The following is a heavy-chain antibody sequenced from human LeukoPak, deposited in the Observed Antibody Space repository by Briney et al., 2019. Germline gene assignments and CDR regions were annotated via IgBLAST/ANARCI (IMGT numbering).Heavy chain of an antibody. CDR1: GFTFSSYA. Sequence: PGGSLRLSCAASGFTFSSYAMSWVRQAPGKGLEWVSAISGSGGSTYYADSVKGRFTISRDNSKNTLYLQMNSLRSEDTAVYYCAADVPLSLNGTMVRGVIIRKAENAFDIWGQGTMVTVSS. V-gene: IGHV3-23*01. D-gene: IGHD3-10*01. CDR3: AADVPLSLNGTMVRGVIIRKAENAFDI. CDR2: ISGSGGST. J-gene: IGHJ3*02.